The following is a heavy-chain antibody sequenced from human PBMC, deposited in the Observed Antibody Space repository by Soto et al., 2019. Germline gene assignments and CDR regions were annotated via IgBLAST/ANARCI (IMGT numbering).Heavy chain of an antibody. Sequence: QVQLQESGPGLVKPSETLSLTCTVSGGTISRYYWSWIRQPPGKGLEWIGDMYNTGSTVYNPSFKSRVTMSVDTSKNQFSLKLNSVTAADTAVYYCARDLWGYCGTDCYPLDVWGQGTTVTVSS. J-gene: IGHJ6*02. CDR1: GGTISRYY. CDR3: ARDLWGYCGTDCYPLDV. D-gene: IGHD2-21*02. CDR2: MYNTGST. V-gene: IGHV4-59*01.